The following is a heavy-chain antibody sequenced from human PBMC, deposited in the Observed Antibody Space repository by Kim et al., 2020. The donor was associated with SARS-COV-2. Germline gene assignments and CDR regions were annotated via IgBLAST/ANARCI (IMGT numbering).Heavy chain of an antibody. D-gene: IGHD2-15*01. Sequence: AQKLQGRVTLTPDTSTSTAYMELRSLRSDDTAVYYCARDDNEELLRPGDYWGQGTLVTVSS. CDR3: ARDDNEELLRPGDY. V-gene: IGHV1-18*01. J-gene: IGHJ4*02.